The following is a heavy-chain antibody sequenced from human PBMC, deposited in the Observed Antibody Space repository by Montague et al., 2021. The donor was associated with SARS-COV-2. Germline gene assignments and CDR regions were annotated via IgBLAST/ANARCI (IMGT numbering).Heavy chain of an antibody. J-gene: IGHJ6*02. D-gene: IGHD2-15*01. CDR3: ARQGDIVVVVAATEIHYYYGMDV. Sequence: SETLSLTCYVSDGSISSSRYHWGWIRQPPGQALEWIGSIYYTGSSYYNPSLKSRVTLSVATSKNQFSLKLSSVTAADTAVYYCARQGDIVVVVAATEIHYYYGMDVWGQGTTVTVSS. CDR2: IYYTGSS. V-gene: IGHV4-39*01. CDR1: DGSISSSRYH.